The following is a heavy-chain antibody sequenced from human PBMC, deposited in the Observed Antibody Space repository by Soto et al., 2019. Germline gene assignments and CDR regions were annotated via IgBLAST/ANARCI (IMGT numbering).Heavy chain of an antibody. J-gene: IGHJ4*02. CDR2: FDPEDGET. CDR1: GYTFSDLY. Sequence: ASVKVSCKVSGYTFSDLYIHWVRQAPGKGLEWMGGFDPEDGETIYAQKFQGRVTMTEDTSTDTAYMELSSLRSEDTAVYYCATLLLDSFFDYWGQGTLVTVSS. CDR3: ATLLLDSFFDY. D-gene: IGHD3-9*01. V-gene: IGHV1-24*01.